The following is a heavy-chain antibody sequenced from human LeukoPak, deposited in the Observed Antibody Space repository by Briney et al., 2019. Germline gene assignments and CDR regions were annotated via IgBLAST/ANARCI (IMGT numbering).Heavy chain of an antibody. J-gene: IGHJ4*02. V-gene: IGHV4-59*08. CDR2: IYYSGST. Sequence: SETLSLTCTVSGGSISSYYWSWIRQPPGKGLEWIGYIYYSGSTNYNPSPKSRVTTSVDTSKNQFSLKLSSVTAADTAVYYCARHQDRGGSFDYWGQGTLVTVSS. CDR1: GGSISSYY. D-gene: IGHD3-16*01. CDR3: ARHQDRGGSFDY.